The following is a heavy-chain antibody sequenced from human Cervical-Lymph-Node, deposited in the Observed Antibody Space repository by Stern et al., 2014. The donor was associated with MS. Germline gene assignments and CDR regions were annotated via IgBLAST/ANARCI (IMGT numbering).Heavy chain of an antibody. D-gene: IGHD2-15*01. V-gene: IGHV1-69*09. J-gene: IGHJ5*01. CDR1: GGTFSSSYA. CDR3: ARGIVANRAAATLHNLFDS. Sequence: VQLVESGAEVKKPGSSVKVSCKASGGTFSSSYAVSWVRQAPGQGLEWMGRIIPIIGLANYAQKFQSRVTSTADKSTSIVYMELSSLTSEDTAVYYCARGIVANRAAATLHNLFDSWGQGTRVTVSS. CDR2: IIPIIGLA.